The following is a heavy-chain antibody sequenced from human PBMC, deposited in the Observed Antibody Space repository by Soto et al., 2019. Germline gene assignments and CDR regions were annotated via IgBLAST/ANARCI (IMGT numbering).Heavy chain of an antibody. CDR1: GFTLTTYT. Sequence: GVSLRLSCEASGFTLTTYTMNWVRQASGKGLEWVSSITSSSGHIYYADSVKGRFTISRDNARNSLYLQMNSLRAEDTAVYYCVRERGLSSFYGMDVWGQGTTVTVSS. CDR2: ITSSSGHI. CDR3: VRERGLSSFYGMDV. V-gene: IGHV3-21*01. J-gene: IGHJ6*02. D-gene: IGHD3-10*01.